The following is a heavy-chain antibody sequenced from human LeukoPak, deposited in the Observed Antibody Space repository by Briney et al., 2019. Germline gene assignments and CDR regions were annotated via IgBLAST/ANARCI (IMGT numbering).Heavy chain of an antibody. J-gene: IGHJ4*02. CDR2: INHSGST. CDR1: GGSFSGYY. V-gene: IGHV4-34*01. D-gene: IGHD3-10*01. CDR3: ARRSLRRLRGVTPSRGFDY. Sequence: SETLPLTCAVYGGSFSGYYWSWIRQPPGKGLEWIGEINHSGSTNYNPSLKSRVTISVDTSKNQFSLKLSSVTAADTAVYYCARRSLRRLRGVTPSRGFDYWGQGTLVTVSS.